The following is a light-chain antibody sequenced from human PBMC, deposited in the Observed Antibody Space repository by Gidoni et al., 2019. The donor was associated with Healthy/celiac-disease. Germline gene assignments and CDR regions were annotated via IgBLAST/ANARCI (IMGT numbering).Light chain of an antibody. CDR1: SGINVGTYR. Sequence: QAVLPQPSSLSASPGASASTACTLRSGINVGTYRIYWYQQKPGSPPQYLLRYKSDSDKQQGSGVPSRFSGSKDASANAGILLISGLHSEDEADYYCMIWHSSAWVFGGGTKLTVL. CDR2: YKSDSDK. CDR3: MIWHSSAWV. J-gene: IGLJ3*02. V-gene: IGLV5-45*03.